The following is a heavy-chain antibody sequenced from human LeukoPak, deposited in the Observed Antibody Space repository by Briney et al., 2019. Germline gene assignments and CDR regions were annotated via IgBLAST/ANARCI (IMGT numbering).Heavy chain of an antibody. V-gene: IGHV3-7*03. D-gene: IGHD1-1*01. J-gene: IGHJ4*02. CDR3: ARGLGYNIY. CDR1: GFTFSSYW. CDR2: IKQDGSEM. Sequence: GGSLRLSCAASGFTFSSYWMSWVRQAPGKGLEWVANIKQDGSEMNYMDSVRGRFTISRDNAKTSLYLQMNSLRAEDTAVYYCARGLGYNIYWGQGTLVTVSS.